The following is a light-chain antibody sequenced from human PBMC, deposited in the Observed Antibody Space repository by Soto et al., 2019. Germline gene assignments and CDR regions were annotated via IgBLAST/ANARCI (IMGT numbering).Light chain of an antibody. V-gene: IGKV1-6*01. CDR1: QGIRSA. J-gene: IGKJ1*01. CDR3: LLDYSYFWA. Sequence: AIQVTQSPSSLSASVGDRVTITCRTSQGIRSALGWYQQKPGKVPKLLIYAASTLQSGVPSRFSGSGSGRDFTLTISSLQPVDFATYYCLLDYSYFWAFGQGTKVEIK. CDR2: AAS.